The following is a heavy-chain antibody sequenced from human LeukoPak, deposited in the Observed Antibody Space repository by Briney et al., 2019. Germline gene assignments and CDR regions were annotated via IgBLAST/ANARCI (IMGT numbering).Heavy chain of an antibody. CDR2: IIPIFGTA. V-gene: IGHV1-69*13. CDR1: GYTFTSYY. Sequence: SVKVSCKASGYTFTSYYMHWVRQAPGQGLEWMGDIIPIFGTANYAQKFQGRVTITADESTSTAYMELSSLRSEDTAVYYCARGSGGSFHSGIHFWGQGTLVTVSS. J-gene: IGHJ4*02. CDR3: ARGSGGSFHSGIHF. D-gene: IGHD1-26*01.